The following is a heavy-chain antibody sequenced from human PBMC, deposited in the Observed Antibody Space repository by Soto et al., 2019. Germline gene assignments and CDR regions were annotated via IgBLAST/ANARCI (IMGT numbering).Heavy chain of an antibody. CDR2: ISWNSGSI. CDR1: GFTFDDYA. CDR3: AKELGIVGASGAFDI. Sequence: GGSLRLSCAASGFTFDDYAMHWVRQAPGKGLEWVSGISWNSGSIGYADSVKGRFTISRDNAKNSLYLQMNSLRAEDTALYYCAKELGIVGASGAFDIWGQGTMVTVSS. V-gene: IGHV3-9*01. J-gene: IGHJ3*02. D-gene: IGHD1-26*01.